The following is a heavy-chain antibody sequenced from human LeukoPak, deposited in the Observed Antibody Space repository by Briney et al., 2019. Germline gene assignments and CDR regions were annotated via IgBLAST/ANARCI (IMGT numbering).Heavy chain of an antibody. J-gene: IGHJ6*02. CDR2: IYYSGST. CDR3: ARAYCGGDCYDKYYYYYYGMDV. Sequence: KTSETLSLTCTVSGGSISSYYWSWIRQPPGKGLEWIGYIYYSGSTNYNPSLKSRVTISVDTSKNQFSLKLSSVTAADTAVYYCARAYCGGDCYDKYYYYYYGMDVWGQGTTVTVSS. CDR1: GGSISSYY. D-gene: IGHD2-21*02. V-gene: IGHV4-59*01.